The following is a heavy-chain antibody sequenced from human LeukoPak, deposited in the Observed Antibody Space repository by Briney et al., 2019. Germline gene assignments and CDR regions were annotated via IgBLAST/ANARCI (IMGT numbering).Heavy chain of an antibody. Sequence: SVKVSCKASGGAFRSYSINWVRQAPGQGLEWMGGIIPIFGTANYAQKFQGRVTITTDESTSTAYMELSSLRSEDTAVYYCAKEYSSGWYGIYAFDIWGQGTMVTVSS. D-gene: IGHD6-19*01. V-gene: IGHV1-69*05. CDR2: IIPIFGTA. CDR1: GGAFRSYS. CDR3: AKEYSSGWYGIYAFDI. J-gene: IGHJ3*02.